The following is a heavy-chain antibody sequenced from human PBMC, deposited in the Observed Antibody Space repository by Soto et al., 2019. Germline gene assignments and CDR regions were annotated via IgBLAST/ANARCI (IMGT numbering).Heavy chain of an antibody. CDR1: GFTFSSYW. J-gene: IGHJ2*01. D-gene: IGHD1-26*01. Sequence: EVQLVESGGGLVQPGGSLRLSCAASGFTFSSYWMHWVRQAPGKGLVWVSRINSDGSSTSYADSVKGRFTISRDNAKNTLYLRRNSLRAEDTAVYYCARGGSLNWYFDLWGRGTLVTVSS. V-gene: IGHV3-74*01. CDR2: INSDGSST. CDR3: ARGGSLNWYFDL.